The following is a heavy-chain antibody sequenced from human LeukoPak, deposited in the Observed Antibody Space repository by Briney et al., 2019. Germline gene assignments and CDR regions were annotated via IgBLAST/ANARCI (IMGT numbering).Heavy chain of an antibody. CDR3: ARVLTYYYDSRAFSSPYYFDY. CDR2: INHGGST. V-gene: IGHV4-34*01. Sequence: SETLSLTCAVSGGPFSGYYWSWIRQPPGKGLEWIGEINHGGSTNYSPSLKSRVTMSVDTSKNQFSLKLSSVTAADTAVYYCARVLTYYYDSRAFSSPYYFDYWGQGALVTVSS. CDR1: GGPFSGYY. D-gene: IGHD3-22*01. J-gene: IGHJ4*02.